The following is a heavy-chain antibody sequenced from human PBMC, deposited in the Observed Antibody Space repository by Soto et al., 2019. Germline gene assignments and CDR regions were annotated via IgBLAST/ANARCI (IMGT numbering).Heavy chain of an antibody. CDR3: VNWNDEDVD. Sequence: EVVLLESGGGLAKPGGSLRLSCVASGFTFSKYAMNWVRKAPGKGLEWVASISGTAVSTDYADSVKGRFTISRDNSKNTVSLQMDNLRVEDTATYFCVNWNDEDVDWGQGTLVAVSS. CDR1: GFTFSKYA. CDR2: ISGTAVST. J-gene: IGHJ4*01. V-gene: IGHV3-23*01. D-gene: IGHD1-1*01.